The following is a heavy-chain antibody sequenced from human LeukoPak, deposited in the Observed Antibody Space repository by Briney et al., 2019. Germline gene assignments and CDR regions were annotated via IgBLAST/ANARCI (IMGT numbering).Heavy chain of an antibody. CDR2: INQDGSEK. CDR1: GFTFSSYS. CDR3: ARDRVWTVLY. D-gene: IGHD6-13*01. Sequence: GGSLRLSCAASGFTFSSYSMSWVRQAPGEGLDWVANINQDGSEKYYVDSVKGRFTISRDNAKNSLYLQMNSLRAEDTAVYYCARDRVWTVLYWGQGTLVTVSS. V-gene: IGHV3-7*01. J-gene: IGHJ4*02.